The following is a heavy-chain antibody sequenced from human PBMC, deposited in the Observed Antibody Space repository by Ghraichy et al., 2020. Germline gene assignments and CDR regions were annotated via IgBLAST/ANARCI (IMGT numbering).Heavy chain of an antibody. Sequence: GGSLRLSCAASGFTFSSYAMSWVRQAPGKGLEWVSAISGSGGSTYYADSVKGRFTISRDNSKNTLYLQMNSLRAEDTAVYYCAKDVLSIKYYYDSSGYYHWGQGTLVTVSS. V-gene: IGHV3-23*01. D-gene: IGHD3-22*01. CDR1: GFTFSSYA. CDR2: ISGSGGST. CDR3: AKDVLSIKYYYDSSGYYH. J-gene: IGHJ5*02.